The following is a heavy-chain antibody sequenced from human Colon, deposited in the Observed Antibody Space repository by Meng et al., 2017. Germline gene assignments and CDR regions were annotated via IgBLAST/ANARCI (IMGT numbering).Heavy chain of an antibody. J-gene: IGHJ4*02. CDR2: IYHSGST. V-gene: IGHV4-4*02. CDR1: GDSIRSSNW. Sequence: QVQRQGSGPGLVKPSGTLSLTCAVSGDSIRSSNWWSWVRQPPGRGLEWIGEIYHSGSTNYNPSLKNRVSMTVDKSNNEFSLTLSSVTAADTAFYYCARVIYASGNMAHLDYWGQGTLVTVSS. CDR3: ARVIYASGNMAHLDY. D-gene: IGHD3-10*01.